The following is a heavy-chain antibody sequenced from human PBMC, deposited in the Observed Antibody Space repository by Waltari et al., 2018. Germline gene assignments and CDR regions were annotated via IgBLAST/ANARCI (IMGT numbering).Heavy chain of an antibody. CDR1: GFTVTDYH. D-gene: IGHD6-19*01. Sequence: EVQLMETGGGLIQPGGSLRVSCAASGFTVTDYHMAWVRQISGKGLDWVSRLHNGVDTYYADSVKGRFTVFSDNSKNTVLLQMNSLRAEDTAFYYCARIRPTTTSGWVPFDYWGQGTLVTVS. CDR3: ARIRPTTTSGWVPFDY. V-gene: IGHV3-53*02. CDR2: LHNGVDT. J-gene: IGHJ4*02.